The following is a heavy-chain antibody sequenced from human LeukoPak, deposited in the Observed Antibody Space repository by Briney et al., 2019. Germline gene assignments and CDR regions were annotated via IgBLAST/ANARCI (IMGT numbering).Heavy chain of an antibody. Sequence: SETLSLTCTVSGNSSSNSIYYWGWIRQPPGTGLEWIGTIDYSGSIYYNPSLKSRATISIDTSKNQFSLKLSSVTAADTAMYYCAREYTLYRSGWFLDYWGQGTVVTVSS. V-gene: IGHV4-39*07. CDR2: IDYSGSI. CDR3: AREYTLYRSGWFLDY. D-gene: IGHD6-19*01. J-gene: IGHJ4*02. CDR1: GNSSSNSIYY.